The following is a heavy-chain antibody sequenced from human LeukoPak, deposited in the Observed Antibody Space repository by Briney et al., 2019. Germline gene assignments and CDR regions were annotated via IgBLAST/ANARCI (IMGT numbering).Heavy chain of an antibody. J-gene: IGHJ4*02. Sequence: PSGTLSLTCAVYGGSFSDYYWSWIRQPPGKGLEWIGYIYYSGSTYYNPSLKSRVTISVDTSKNQFSLKLSSVTAADTAVYYCARGAVGAVYYFDYWGQGTLVTVSS. V-gene: IGHV4-30-4*01. CDR2: IYYSGST. D-gene: IGHD1-26*01. CDR1: GGSFSDYY. CDR3: ARGAVGAVYYFDY.